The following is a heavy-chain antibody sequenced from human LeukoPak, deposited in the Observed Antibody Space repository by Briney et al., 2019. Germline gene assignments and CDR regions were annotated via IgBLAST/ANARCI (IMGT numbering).Heavy chain of an antibody. CDR1: GGSFSGYY. D-gene: IGHD6-13*01. CDR3: ARHSTIRGNWFDP. V-gene: IGHV4-34*01. J-gene: IGHJ5*02. Sequence: SETLSLTCAVYGGSFSGYYWSWIRQPPGKGLEWIGEINHSGSTNYNPSLKSRVTISVDTSKNQFSLKLSSVTAADTAVYYCARHSTIRGNWFDPWGQGTLVTVSS. CDR2: INHSGST.